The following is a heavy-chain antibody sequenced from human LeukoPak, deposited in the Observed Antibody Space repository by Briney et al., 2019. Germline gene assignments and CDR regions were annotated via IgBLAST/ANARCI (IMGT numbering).Heavy chain of an antibody. J-gene: IGHJ4*02. CDR1: GGSFSGYY. CDR3: ARGRYYGSGSYYKREAYFDY. Sequence: SETLSLTCAVYGGSFSGYYWSWIRQPPGKGLEWIGEINHSGSTNYNPSLKSRVTISVDTSKNQFSLKLSSVTAADTAEYYCARGRYYGSGSYYKREAYFDYWGQGTLVTVSS. D-gene: IGHD3-10*01. V-gene: IGHV4-34*01. CDR2: INHSGST.